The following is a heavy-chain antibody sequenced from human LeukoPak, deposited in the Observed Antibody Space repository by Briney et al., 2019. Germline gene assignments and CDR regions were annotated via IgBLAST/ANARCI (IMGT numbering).Heavy chain of an antibody. J-gene: IGHJ5*02. CDR2: IYPGDSDT. Sequence: GESLKISCKGSGYSFTSYWIGWVRQMPGKGLEWMGIIYPGDSDTRYSPSFQGQVTISADKSISTAYLQWSSLKASDTAMYYCARSSLRFGELEDSLNWFDPWGQGTLVTVSS. V-gene: IGHV5-51*01. CDR3: ARSSLRFGELEDSLNWFDP. D-gene: IGHD3-10*01. CDR1: GYSFTSYW.